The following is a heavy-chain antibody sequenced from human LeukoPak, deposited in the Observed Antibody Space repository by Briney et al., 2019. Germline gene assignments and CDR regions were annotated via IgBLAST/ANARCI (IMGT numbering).Heavy chain of an antibody. J-gene: IGHJ4*02. Sequence: SETLSLTCTVSGGSISSYYWSWIRQPPGKGLEWIGYIYYSGSTNYNPSLKSPVTISVDTSKNQSSLKLSSVTAADTAVYYCAREGSGNTGGFDYWGQGTLVTVSS. CDR1: GGSISSYY. D-gene: IGHD1-26*01. CDR3: AREGSGNTGGFDY. V-gene: IGHV4-59*01. CDR2: IYYSGST.